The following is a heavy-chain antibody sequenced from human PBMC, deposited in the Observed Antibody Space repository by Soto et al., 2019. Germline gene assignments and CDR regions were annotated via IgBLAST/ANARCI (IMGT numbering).Heavy chain of an antibody. CDR3: AKDLPDPGYY. J-gene: IGHJ4*02. Sequence: GGSLRLSCAASVFTFSSYAMSWVRQAPGKWLEWFSVISSRGWSTXXADSVKGRXTISRDNSKYTXYLQMXSLRAGDTAVYYCAKDLPDPGYYWRQGTLVTVSS. CDR1: VFTFSSYA. CDR2: ISSRGWST. V-gene: IGHV3-23*01.